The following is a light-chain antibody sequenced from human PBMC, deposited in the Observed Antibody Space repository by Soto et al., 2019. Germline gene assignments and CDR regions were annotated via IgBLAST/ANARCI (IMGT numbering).Light chain of an antibody. CDR3: QQYNTWPLT. J-gene: IGKJ4*01. Sequence: ETVMTQSPVTLSASPGERATLSSWASQIVFSNLAGYQQRPGQAPRLLIYSTSTRATGIPASFSGSGSGTEFTLTISSLQSEDFAVYYCQQYNTWPLTFGGGTKVEIK. CDR2: STS. CDR1: QIVFSN. V-gene: IGKV3-15*01.